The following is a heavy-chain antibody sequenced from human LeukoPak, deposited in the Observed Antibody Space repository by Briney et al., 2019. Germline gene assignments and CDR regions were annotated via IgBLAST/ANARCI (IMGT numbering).Heavy chain of an antibody. V-gene: IGHV4-39*02. D-gene: IGHD3-22*01. CDR1: GGSISSSSYY. CDR2: IYYSGST. CDR3: AKDHLIDSSGYLGY. J-gene: IGHJ4*02. Sequence: SETLSLTCTVSGGSISSSSYYWGWIRQPPGKGLEWIGSIYYSGSTYYNPSLKSRVTISVDTSKNQFSLKLSSVTAADTAVYYCAKDHLIDSSGYLGYWGQGTLVTVSS.